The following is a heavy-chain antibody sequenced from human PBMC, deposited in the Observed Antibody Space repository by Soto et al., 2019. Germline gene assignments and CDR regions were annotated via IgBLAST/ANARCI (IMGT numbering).Heavy chain of an antibody. V-gene: IGHV4-30-4*01. Sequence: PSETLSLTCTVSGGSISSGDYYWSWIRQPPGKGLEWIGYIYYSGSTYYNPSLKSRVTISVDTSKNQFSLKLSSVTAADTAVYYCAREGNCYNGWGGPPRERYFDYWGQGTLVTVSS. D-gene: IGHD3-10*01. CDR2: IYYSGST. CDR1: GGSISSGDYY. CDR3: AREGNCYNGWGGPPRERYFDY. J-gene: IGHJ4*02.